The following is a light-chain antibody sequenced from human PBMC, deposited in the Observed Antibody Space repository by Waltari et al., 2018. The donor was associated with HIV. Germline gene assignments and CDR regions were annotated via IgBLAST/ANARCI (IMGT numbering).Light chain of an antibody. CDR2: GAS. Sequence: EIVLTQSPGTLSLSPGERATLSCRASQSVSSTYVAWFQQKPGQAPRLLIYGASSRATGFPDRFSGSGSGTDFTLTISRLEPEDFAVYYCQQYGGSTTFGQGTKVEIK. CDR1: QSVSSTY. J-gene: IGKJ1*01. V-gene: IGKV3-20*01. CDR3: QQYGGSTT.